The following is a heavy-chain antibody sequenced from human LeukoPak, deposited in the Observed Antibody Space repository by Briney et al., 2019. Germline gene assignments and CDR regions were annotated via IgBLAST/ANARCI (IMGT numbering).Heavy chain of an antibody. V-gene: IGHV4-4*09. D-gene: IGHD1-14*01. Sequence: PSETLSLTCTLSVGSMSPYYWSWIRQTPGKGLECIGYTFTSGGTNYNPSRKSRVNISVATSKNQFYLKMTSVAAADTAVYYCARQPFPLRADQFAFWGQGKLVTVSS. CDR3: ARQPFPLRADQFAF. CDR2: TFTSGGT. CDR1: VGSMSPYY. J-gene: IGHJ4*02.